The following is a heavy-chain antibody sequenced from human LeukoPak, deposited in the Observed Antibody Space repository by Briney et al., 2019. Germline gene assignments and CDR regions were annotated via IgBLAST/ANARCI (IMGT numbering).Heavy chain of an antibody. CDR2: IKPDSGGT. Sequence: ASVKVSCKAPGYNSADYYIHWVRQAPGQGLEWMGWIKPDSGGTDYAQRFHGRVTMTRDTSISTAYMEVSGLRSDDTAVYYARGINWFDSWGQGTLVTVSS. J-gene: IGHJ5*01. V-gene: IGHV1-2*02. D-gene: IGHD3-16*01. CDR1: GYNSADYY. CDR3: RGINWFDS.